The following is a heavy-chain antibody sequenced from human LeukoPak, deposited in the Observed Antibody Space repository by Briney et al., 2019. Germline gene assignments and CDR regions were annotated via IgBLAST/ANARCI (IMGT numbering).Heavy chain of an antibody. CDR1: GGSFSGYY. CDR2: INHSGST. D-gene: IGHD3-3*01. Sequence: PSETLSLTCAVYGGSFSGYYWSWIRQPPGKGLEWIGEINHSGSTNYNPSLKSRVTISVDTSKNQFSLKLSSVTAADTAVYYYARRTYDFWSGYPMYYFDYWGQGTLVTVSS. CDR3: ARRTYDFWSGYPMYYFDY. J-gene: IGHJ4*02. V-gene: IGHV4-34*01.